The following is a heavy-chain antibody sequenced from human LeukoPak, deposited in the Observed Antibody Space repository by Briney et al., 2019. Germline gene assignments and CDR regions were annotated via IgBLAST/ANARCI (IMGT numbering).Heavy chain of an antibody. CDR3: ARDCGSLGYCYGMDV. D-gene: IGHD2-2*03. V-gene: IGHV3-33*08. CDR2: IWYDGSNK. CDR1: GFTFSSYG. J-gene: IGHJ6*02. Sequence: PGGSLRLSCAASGFTFSSYGMHWVRQAPGKGLEWVAVIWYDGSNKYYADSVKGRFTISRDNSKNTLYLQMNSLRAEDTAVYYCARDCGSLGYCYGMDVWGQGTTVTVSS.